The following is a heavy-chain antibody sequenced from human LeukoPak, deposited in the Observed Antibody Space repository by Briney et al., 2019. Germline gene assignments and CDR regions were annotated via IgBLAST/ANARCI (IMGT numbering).Heavy chain of an antibody. V-gene: IGHV4-39*07. CDR1: GGSISSSSYY. Sequence: PSETLSLTCTVSGGSISSSSYYWGWIRQPPGKGLEWIGSIYYSGSTYYNPSLKSRVTISVDTSKNQFSLKLSSVTAADTAVYYCARDEDSSGWHGPEYFQHWGQGTLVTVSS. J-gene: IGHJ1*01. D-gene: IGHD6-19*01. CDR3: ARDEDSSGWHGPEYFQH. CDR2: IYYSGST.